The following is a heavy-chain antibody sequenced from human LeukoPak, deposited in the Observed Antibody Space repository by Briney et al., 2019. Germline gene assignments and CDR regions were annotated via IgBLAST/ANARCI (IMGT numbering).Heavy chain of an antibody. Sequence: PSETLSLTCTVSGGSISSSSYYWGWIRQPPGTGLEWIGSIYYSGSTYYNPSLKSRVTISVDTSKNQFSLKLSSVTAADTAVYYCARDHPHGYCSGGSCYPFDIWGQGTMVTVSS. CDR1: GGSISSSSYY. CDR3: ARDHPHGYCSGGSCYPFDI. V-gene: IGHV4-39*07. J-gene: IGHJ3*02. CDR2: IYYSGST. D-gene: IGHD2-15*01.